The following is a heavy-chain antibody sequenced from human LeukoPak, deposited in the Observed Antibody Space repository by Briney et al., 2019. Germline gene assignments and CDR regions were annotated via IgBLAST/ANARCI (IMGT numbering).Heavy chain of an antibody. CDR2: TYYRSKYYN. CDR1: GVSVSSDSAA. J-gene: IGHJ5*02. V-gene: IGHV6-1*01. Sequence: SQTLSLTCVISGVSVSSDSAAWNWIRQSPSRGLEWLGRTYYRSKYYNDYAVSVKSRITIIPDTSKNQFSLQLNSVTPEDTAVYYCARGAGEVAAGGIFNVRLTLYNWFDPWGQGTLVTVSS. CDR3: ARGAGEVAAGGIFNVRLTLYNWFDP. D-gene: IGHD6-13*01.